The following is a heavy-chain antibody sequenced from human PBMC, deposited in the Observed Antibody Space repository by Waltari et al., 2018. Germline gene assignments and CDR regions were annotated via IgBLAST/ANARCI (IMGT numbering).Heavy chain of an antibody. CDR2: SYSGGST. V-gene: IGHV3-53*01. CDR1: GFIVSSNY. Sequence: EVQLVESGGGLIQPGGSLRLSCAASGFIVSSNYMSWVRQAPGRGLDWVSLSYSGGSTYYADSVKGRFTISRDNSKNTLYLQMNSLRAEDTAVYYCARDPTTATSFLLHYFDYWGQGNLVTVSS. J-gene: IGHJ4*02. CDR3: ARDPTTATSFLLHYFDY.